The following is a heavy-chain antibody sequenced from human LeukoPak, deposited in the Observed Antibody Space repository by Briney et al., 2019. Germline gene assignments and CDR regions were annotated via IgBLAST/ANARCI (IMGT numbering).Heavy chain of an antibody. CDR1: GLTLSIYP. D-gene: IGHD2-2*01. CDR3: ARDGVECSSTRCYQMNWFDP. V-gene: IGHV3-30*16. CDR2: ISYDGNNK. Sequence: GGSLRLPCAASGLTLSIYPKHWARHAPGKALEWVADISYDGNNKYYADSEKGRFTISRDNSKNTLYLQMNSLRAEDTAVYYCARDGVECSSTRCYQMNWFDPWGQGTLVTVSS. J-gene: IGHJ5*02.